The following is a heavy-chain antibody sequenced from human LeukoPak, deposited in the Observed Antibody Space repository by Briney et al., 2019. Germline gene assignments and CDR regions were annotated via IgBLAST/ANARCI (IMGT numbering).Heavy chain of an antibody. CDR2: INQHGSET. V-gene: IGHV3-7*01. J-gene: IGHJ3*02. Sequence: GGSLRLSCAASGFTFSSYNINWVRQAPGKGLEWVAYINQHGSETFYVDSVKGRFTISRDNTQNSLYLQMNSLRPEDTALYYCVRDAGYSGYMINDIWGQGTMVTVSS. D-gene: IGHD5-12*01. CDR1: GFTFSSYN. CDR3: VRDAGYSGYMINDI.